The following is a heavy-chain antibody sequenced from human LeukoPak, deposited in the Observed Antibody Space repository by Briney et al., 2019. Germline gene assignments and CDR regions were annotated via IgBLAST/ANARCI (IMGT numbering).Heavy chain of an antibody. D-gene: IGHD6-6*01. Sequence: GGSLRLSCAASGFTFSSYAMSWVRQAPGGGLEWVSSVSGSGDSTFYPDSVKGRFTISRDNSKNTLYLQMNSLRAEDTAIYYCAKRPSSLAAREFDCWGQGTLVTVCS. J-gene: IGHJ4*02. CDR2: VSGSGDST. CDR3: AKRPSSLAAREFDC. V-gene: IGHV3-23*01. CDR1: GFTFSSYA.